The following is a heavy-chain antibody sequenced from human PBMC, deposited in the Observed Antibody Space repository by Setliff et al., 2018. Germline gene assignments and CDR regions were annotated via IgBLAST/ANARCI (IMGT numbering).Heavy chain of an antibody. CDR2: IYYTGIT. J-gene: IGHJ5*02. Sequence: KSSETLSLTCTVSGDSINTPTYHWGWVRQPPGKGLEWIGLIYYTGITYYNPSLKSRVTISIDMSKNQFSLKLSSATAADTAVYFCAAVGTAAGGGWFDPWGRGTLVTVSS. D-gene: IGHD2-15*01. CDR1: GDSINTPTYH. V-gene: IGHV4-39*07. CDR3: AAVGTAAGGGWFDP.